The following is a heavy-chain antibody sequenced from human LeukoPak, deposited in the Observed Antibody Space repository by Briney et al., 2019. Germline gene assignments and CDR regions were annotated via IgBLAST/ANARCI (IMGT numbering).Heavy chain of an antibody. CDR3: ARGQDWNHDY. D-gene: IGHD1-1*01. CDR2: IRDDGSDK. J-gene: IGHJ4*02. V-gene: IGHV3-7*01. CDR1: GFTFSRYW. Sequence: GGSLRLSCAASGFTFSRYWMSSVRQAPGKGLEWVANIRDDGSDKYYVDSVKGRFTISRDNAKNSLYLQMNSLRAEDTAVYYCARGQDWNHDYWGQGTLVTVSA.